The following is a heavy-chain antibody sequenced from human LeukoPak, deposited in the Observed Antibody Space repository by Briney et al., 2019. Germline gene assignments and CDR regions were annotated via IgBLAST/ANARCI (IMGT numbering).Heavy chain of an antibody. D-gene: IGHD1-26*01. V-gene: IGHV3-23*01. CDR2: ISGSDGRT. J-gene: IGHJ4*02. Sequence: GGSLRLSCAASGFSLSTYGMNWVRQAPGKGLEWVSVISGSDGRTYYADSVKGRFTISRDNSKNTLYLQMNSLRAEDTAVYYCAKGAHVGWELDYWGQGTLVTVSS. CDR3: AKGAHVGWELDY. CDR1: GFSLSTYG.